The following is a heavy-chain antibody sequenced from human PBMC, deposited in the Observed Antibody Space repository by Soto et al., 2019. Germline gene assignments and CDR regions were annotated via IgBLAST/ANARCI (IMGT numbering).Heavy chain of an antibody. J-gene: IGHJ4*02. V-gene: IGHV1-46*01. CDR2: VKPQEGTT. CDR1: GYTFSAYP. Sequence: QVQLVQSGIEVKKPGASLHLSCKASGYTFSAYPMHWVRQATGQGLEWMGVVKPQEGTTFYAQRFQGRVTMTRYSSTSTVYMDLSRLTFEDTAIYYCVRETGAFEDWGQGTLVTVSS. CDR3: VRETGAFED. D-gene: IGHD3-10*01.